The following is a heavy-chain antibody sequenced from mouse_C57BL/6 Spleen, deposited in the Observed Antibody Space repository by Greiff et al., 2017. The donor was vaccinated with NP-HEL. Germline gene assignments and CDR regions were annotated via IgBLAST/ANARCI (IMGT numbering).Heavy chain of an antibody. J-gene: IGHJ2*01. CDR3: ARDYYGTLFDY. CDR1: GFTFSDYG. CDR2: ISSGSSTI. Sequence: EVNLVESGGGLVKPGGSLKLSCAASGFTFSDYGMHWVRQAPEKGLEWVAYISSGSSTIYYADTVKGRFIIPRDNAKNTLFLQMTSLRSDDTAMYYCARDYYGTLFDYWGQGTTLTVSS. D-gene: IGHD1-1*01. V-gene: IGHV5-17*01.